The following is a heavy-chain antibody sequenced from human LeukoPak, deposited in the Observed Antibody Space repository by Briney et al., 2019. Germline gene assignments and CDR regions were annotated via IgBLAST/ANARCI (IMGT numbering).Heavy chain of an antibody. D-gene: IGHD1-26*01. CDR1: GFTFSRYL. CDR2: INSDGSDI. Sequence: GGSLRLSCVASGFTFSRYLMHWVRQAPGKGLVWVSRINSDGSDITYADSVKGRFTISRDNAKSTVYLQMNSLRAEDTAVYYCARGSLGDGSLLIDYWGQGTLVTVSS. V-gene: IGHV3-74*01. CDR3: ARGSLGDGSLLIDY. J-gene: IGHJ4*02.